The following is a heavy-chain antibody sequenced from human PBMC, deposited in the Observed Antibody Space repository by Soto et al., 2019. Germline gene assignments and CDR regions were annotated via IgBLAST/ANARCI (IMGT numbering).Heavy chain of an antibody. CDR3: ARTQPAAGQSPNGCYFDY. J-gene: IGHJ4*02. V-gene: IGHV4-30-2*01. CDR1: GGSISSGGYS. Sequence: QLQLQESGSGLVKPSQTLSLTCAVSGGSISSGGYSWSWIRQPPGKGLEWIGYIYHSGSTYYNPSLKSRVTISVDRSKNQFSLKLSSVTAADTAVYYCARTQPAAGQSPNGCYFDYWGQGTLVTVSS. D-gene: IGHD6-13*01. CDR2: IYHSGST.